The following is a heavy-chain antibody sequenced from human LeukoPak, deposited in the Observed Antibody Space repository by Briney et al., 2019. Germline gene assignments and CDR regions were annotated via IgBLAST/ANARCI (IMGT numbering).Heavy chain of an antibody. CDR1: GCTFSSYA. Sequence: PGGCLRLSCAASGCTFSSYAMSWVRQAPGKGLEWVSGISGNGGSTYYADSVKGRFTISRDNSKNTLYLQMNSLRAEDTAVYYCAKDPYCSSTSCYTVPDWGQGTVVTVSS. CDR2: ISGNGGST. D-gene: IGHD2-2*02. J-gene: IGHJ4*02. CDR3: AKDPYCSSTSCYTVPD. V-gene: IGHV3-23*01.